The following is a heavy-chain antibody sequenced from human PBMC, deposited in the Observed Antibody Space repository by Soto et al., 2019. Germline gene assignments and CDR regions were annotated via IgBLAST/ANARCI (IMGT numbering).Heavy chain of an antibody. D-gene: IGHD5-18*01. Sequence: QVQLVQSGAEVKKPGASVKVSCKASGYTFTSYGISWVRQAPGQGLEWMGWISAYNGNTNYAQKLQGRVTMTTDTSPSTAYMELRSLRSDDTAVYYCARAQGGYRYHPHYSYGMDVWGQGTTVTVSS. J-gene: IGHJ6*02. CDR1: GYTFTSYG. CDR2: ISAYNGNT. CDR3: ARAQGGYRYHPHYSYGMDV. V-gene: IGHV1-18*01.